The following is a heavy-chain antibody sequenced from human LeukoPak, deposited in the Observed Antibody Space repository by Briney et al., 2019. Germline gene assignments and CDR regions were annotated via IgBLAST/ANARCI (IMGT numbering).Heavy chain of an antibody. J-gene: IGHJ4*02. CDR3: AKTESSSYFYTYFNY. CDR1: GFNFRNFE. Sequence: QPGGAPVPSLASPGFNFRNFEMNWGRPGPGEGVEGVPHIENRGTSMHHAVTEKGRLTISRNNAKNTLFLQMNSLRAEDTAVYYCAKTESSSYFYTYFNYWGQGTLVTVSS. D-gene: IGHD3-22*01. V-gene: IGHV3-48*03. CDR2: IENRGTSM.